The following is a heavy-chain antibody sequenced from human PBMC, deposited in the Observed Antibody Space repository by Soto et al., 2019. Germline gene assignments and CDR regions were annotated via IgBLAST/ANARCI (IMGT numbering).Heavy chain of an antibody. Sequence: EVQLLESGGDLVQPGVSLRLSCAASGFTFSSYAMSWVRQAPGMGLDWVSAISGSGGNTYYGDSVKGRFTTSRDISKNTVYLQMNSLRAEDTAVYYCAKESDYCGYFYFWGRGTLATVSS. CDR3: AKESDYCGYFYF. V-gene: IGHV3-23*01. J-gene: IGHJ2*01. CDR1: GFTFSSYA. CDR2: ISGSGGNT. D-gene: IGHD3-16*01.